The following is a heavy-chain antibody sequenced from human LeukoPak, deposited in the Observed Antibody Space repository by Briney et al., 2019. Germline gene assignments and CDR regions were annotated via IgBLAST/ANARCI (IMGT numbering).Heavy chain of an antibody. CDR2: IYYSGST. CDR1: GGSITSYY. CDR3: AKDVSSWDCDSRRGGSGAFDI. Sequence: SETLSLTCTVSGGSITSYYWSWIRQPPGKGLEWVGYIYYSGSTNYNPSLTSRVTISVDTSKKHFSLKVSSVTAADTAVYYCAKDVSSWDCDSRRGGSGAFDIWGQGTMVTVSS. V-gene: IGHV4-59*01. J-gene: IGHJ3*02. D-gene: IGHD3-22*01.